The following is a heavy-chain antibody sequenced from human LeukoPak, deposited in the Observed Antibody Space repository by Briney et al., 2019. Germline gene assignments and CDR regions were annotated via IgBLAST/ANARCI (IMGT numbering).Heavy chain of an antibody. CDR1: GYTFTSYY. CDR3: ARDAVAWALELRYYYGMDV. CDR2: INPSGGST. J-gene: IGHJ6*02. Sequence: ASVKVSCKASGYTFTSYYMHWVRQAPGQGLEWMGIINPSGGSTSYAQKFQGRVTMTRDTPTSTVYMELSSLRSEDTAVYYCARDAVAWALELRYYYGMDVWGQGTTVTVSS. V-gene: IGHV1-46*01. D-gene: IGHD1-7*01.